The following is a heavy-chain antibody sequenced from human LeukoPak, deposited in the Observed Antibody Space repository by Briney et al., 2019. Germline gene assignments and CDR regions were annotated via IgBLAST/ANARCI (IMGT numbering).Heavy chain of an antibody. Sequence: SGGSLRLSCAASGFTFSSYVMHWVRQAPGKGLEWVAVISHDGSNKYYADSVKGRFTISRDNSKNTLYLQMNSLRTEDTAVYYCAKEDYFGSGSYLGYWGPGTLVTVFS. CDR1: GFTFSSYV. D-gene: IGHD3-10*01. J-gene: IGHJ4*02. CDR2: ISHDGSNK. CDR3: AKEDYFGSGSYLGY. V-gene: IGHV3-30*18.